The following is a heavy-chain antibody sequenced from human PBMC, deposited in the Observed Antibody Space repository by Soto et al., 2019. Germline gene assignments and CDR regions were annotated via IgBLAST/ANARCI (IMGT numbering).Heavy chain of an antibody. CDR2: VSPIWGP. J-gene: IGHJ6*02. CDR3: ARQGFGALRGRVDV. CDR1: GDSISSYY. Sequence: QVLLQESGPGLVKPSETLSLSCTVSGDSISSYYWGWIRQPPGKEMEWIGYVSPIWGPAYNPSLQSRVAISLDTYTRQFSLELTPVTAADGAVYYCARQGFGALRGRVDVWGQGTTVTVSS. V-gene: IGHV4-59*08. D-gene: IGHD3-16*01.